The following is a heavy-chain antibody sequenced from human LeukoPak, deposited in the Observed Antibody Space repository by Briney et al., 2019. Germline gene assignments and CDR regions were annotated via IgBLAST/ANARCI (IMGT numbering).Heavy chain of an antibody. Sequence: GGSLRLSCAASGFTFSSYWMSWVRQAPGKGLEWVSSISSSSSYIYYADSVKGRFTISRDNAKNSLYLQMNSLRAEDTAVYYCAKESDRMNWGQGTLVTVSS. J-gene: IGHJ4*02. CDR3: AKESDRMN. CDR2: ISSSSSYI. CDR1: GFTFSSYW. V-gene: IGHV3-21*04.